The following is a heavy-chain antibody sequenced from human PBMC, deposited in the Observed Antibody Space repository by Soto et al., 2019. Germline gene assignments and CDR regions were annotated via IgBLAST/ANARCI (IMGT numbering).Heavy chain of an antibody. D-gene: IGHD3-22*01. V-gene: IGHV1-2*02. CDR3: ARGDFDRSGNDNAGWFAP. CDR1: GYTVTAYY. CDR2: SNPNSGGT. Sequence: QVQLVQSGAEVKKPGASVKVSCKASGYTVTAYYMHWLRQAPGQGLEWMGGSNPNSGGTNYAQRFQGRDTVTNDTSISTTYMELSSLGSDDTAVYYCARGDFDRSGNDNAGWFAPWGQGTLVTVSS. J-gene: IGHJ5*02.